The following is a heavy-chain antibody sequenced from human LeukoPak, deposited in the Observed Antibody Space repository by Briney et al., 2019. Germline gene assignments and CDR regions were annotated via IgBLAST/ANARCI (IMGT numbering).Heavy chain of an antibody. CDR1: GFTFSNAW. V-gene: IGHV4-4*02. CDR3: ARGEGAYGSGSYYNRY. J-gene: IGHJ4*02. D-gene: IGHD3-10*01. CDR2: IYHSGST. Sequence: GSLRLSCAASGFTFSNAWMSWVRQAPGKGLEWIGEIYHSGSTNYNPSLKSRVTISVDKSKNQFSLKLSSVTAADTAVYYCARGEGAYGSGSYYNRYWGQGTLVTVSS.